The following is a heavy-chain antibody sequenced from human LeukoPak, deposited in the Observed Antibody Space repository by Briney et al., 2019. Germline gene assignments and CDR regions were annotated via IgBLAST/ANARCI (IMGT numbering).Heavy chain of an antibody. J-gene: IGHJ5*02. Sequence: SVKVSCTASGGTFSSYAISWVRQAPGQGLEWMGGIIPIFGTANYAQKFQGRVTITADESTSTAYMELSSLRSEDTAVYYRARDTDGELRFDPWGQGTLVTVSS. CDR3: ARDTDGELRFDP. D-gene: IGHD1-7*01. CDR1: GGTFSSYA. V-gene: IGHV1-69*13. CDR2: IIPIFGTA.